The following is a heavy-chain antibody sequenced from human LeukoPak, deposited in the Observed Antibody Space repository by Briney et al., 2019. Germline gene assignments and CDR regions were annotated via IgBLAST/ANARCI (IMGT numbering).Heavy chain of an antibody. CDR3: AKRLIGAYYFDY. Sequence: GGSLRLSCAASGSTFSSYAMSWVRQAPGKGLEWVSGISGSGVTTYYADSVKGRFTSSRDNSKNTLYLQMNSLRAEDTAVYYCAKRLIGAYYFDYWGQGILVTVSS. D-gene: IGHD4/OR15-4a*01. J-gene: IGHJ4*02. V-gene: IGHV3-23*01. CDR2: ISGSGVTT. CDR1: GSTFSSYA.